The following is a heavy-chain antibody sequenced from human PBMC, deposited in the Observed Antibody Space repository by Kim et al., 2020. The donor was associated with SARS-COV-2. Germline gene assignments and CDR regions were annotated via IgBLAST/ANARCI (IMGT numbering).Heavy chain of an antibody. CDR2: TYYRSKWYN. D-gene: IGHD2-8*01. Sequence: SQTLSLTCAISGDSVSSNSAAWNWIRQSPSRGLEWLGRTYYRSKWYNDYAVSVKSRITINPDTSKNQFSLQLNSVTPEDTAVYYCARDLRYCTNGVCYGRSWFDPWGQGTLVTVSS. V-gene: IGHV6-1*01. CDR3: ARDLRYCTNGVCYGRSWFDP. CDR1: GDSVSSNSAA. J-gene: IGHJ5*02.